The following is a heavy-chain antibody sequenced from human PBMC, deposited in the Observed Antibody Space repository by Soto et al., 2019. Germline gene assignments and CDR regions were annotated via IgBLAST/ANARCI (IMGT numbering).Heavy chain of an antibody. CDR1: GFTFSSYG. D-gene: IGHD3-3*01. Sequence: QVHLVESGGGVVQPGRSLRLSCAASGFTFSSYGMHWVRQAPGKGLEWVALISYDGSYKYYADSVQGRFTISRDNSKNTLDLQMDSLYTGDTAVYYCGRDLATIFGGAYWGQGTLVTVSS. CDR3: GRDLATIFGGAY. CDR2: ISYDGSYK. V-gene: IGHV3-30*03. J-gene: IGHJ4*02.